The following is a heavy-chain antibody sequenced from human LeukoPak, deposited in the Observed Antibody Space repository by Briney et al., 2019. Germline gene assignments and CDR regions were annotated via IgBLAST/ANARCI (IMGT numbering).Heavy chain of an antibody. CDR2: IYSGGRT. CDR1: GFTVSINY. D-gene: IGHD1/OR15-1a*01. J-gene: IGHJ3*02. CDR3: ARDLPAARGRTSRAFDI. Sequence: PGGSLRLSCAASGFTVSINYMTCVRQAPGKGLEWVSVIYSGGRTYYADSVKGRFTISRDNSKNTLYLQMDSLRAEDTAVYYCARDLPAARGRTSRAFDIWGQGTMVTVSS. V-gene: IGHV3-53*01.